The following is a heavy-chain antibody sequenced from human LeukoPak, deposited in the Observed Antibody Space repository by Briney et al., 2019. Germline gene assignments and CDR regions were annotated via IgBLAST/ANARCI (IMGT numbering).Heavy chain of an antibody. CDR3: ARDGQAFNSNWDYFEY. Sequence: GESLRLSCAASGFTFDPFAMAWVRLAPGKGLEWVSSIGNTETYYADSVKGRFTISRDNSKSTIYLHMNNLRAEDTALYYCARDGQAFNSNWDYFEYWGQGTPVTVSS. V-gene: IGHV3-23*01. J-gene: IGHJ4*02. CDR1: GFTFDPFA. D-gene: IGHD7-27*01. CDR2: IGNTET.